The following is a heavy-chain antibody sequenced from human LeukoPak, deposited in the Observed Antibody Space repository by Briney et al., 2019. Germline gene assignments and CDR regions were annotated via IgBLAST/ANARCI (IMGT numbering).Heavy chain of an antibody. CDR1: AYTFTNHY. J-gene: IGHJ4*02. CDR3: TLKLAS. CDR2: INPSAGST. Sequence: ASVKVSCTASAYTFTNHYIHWVRQAPGQGLEWMGRINPSAGSTSYAQKFQGRVTVTRDTSTSTVYMELSGLGSEDTALYYCTLKLASWGQGTQVTVSS. V-gene: IGHV1-46*01. D-gene: IGHD6-6*01.